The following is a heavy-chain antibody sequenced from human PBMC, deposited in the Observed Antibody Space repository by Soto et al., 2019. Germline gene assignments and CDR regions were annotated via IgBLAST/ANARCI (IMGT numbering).Heavy chain of an antibody. V-gene: IGHV3-23*05. CDR2: IDSDGTDT. D-gene: IGHD1-26*01. J-gene: IGHJ5*01. Sequence: GGSLRLSCEASGFTFYTYAMIWVRQAPGKGLEWVAAIDSDGTDTYYADFVKGRFTVSRDNSKNTLYLQMRSLTAEDTALYYCAKGRLAVGSDWFDSWGPGTLVTVSS. CDR3: AKGRLAVGSDWFDS. CDR1: GFTFYTYA.